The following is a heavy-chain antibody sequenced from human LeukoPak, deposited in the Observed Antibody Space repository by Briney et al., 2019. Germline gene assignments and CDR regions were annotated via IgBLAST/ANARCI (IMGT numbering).Heavy chain of an antibody. V-gene: IGHV1-69*06. CDR2: IIPIFGTA. CDR3: ASSDYYDSSDYSDFDY. J-gene: IGHJ4*02. D-gene: IGHD3-22*01. Sequence: SVKVSCKASGCTFSSYAISWVRQAPGQGLEWMGGIIPIFGTANYAQKFQGRVTITADKSTSTAYMELSSLRSEDTAVYYCASSDYYDSSDYSDFDYWGQGTLVTVSS. CDR1: GCTFSSYA.